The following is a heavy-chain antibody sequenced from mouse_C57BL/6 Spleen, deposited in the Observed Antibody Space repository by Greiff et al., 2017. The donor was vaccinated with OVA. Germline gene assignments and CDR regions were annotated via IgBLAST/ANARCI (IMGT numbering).Heavy chain of an antibody. Sequence: EVMLVESGGGLVQPGGSMKLSCVASGFTFSNYWMNWVRQSPEKGLEWVAQIRLKSDNYATHYAESVKGRFTISRDDSKSSVYLQMNNLRAEDTGIYYCTGCRQFAYWGQGTLVTVAA. CDR3: TGCRQFAY. CDR1: GFTFSNYW. CDR2: IRLKSDNYAT. J-gene: IGHJ3*01. V-gene: IGHV6-3*01.